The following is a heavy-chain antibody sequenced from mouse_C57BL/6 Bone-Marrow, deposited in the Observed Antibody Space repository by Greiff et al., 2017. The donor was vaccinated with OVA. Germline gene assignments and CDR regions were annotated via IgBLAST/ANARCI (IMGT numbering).Heavy chain of an antibody. CDR2: ISYSGST. CDR1: GYSITSDY. Sequence: EVQLVESGPGLAKPSQTLSLTCSVTGYSITSDYWNWIRKFPGNKLEYMGYISYSGSTYYNPSLKSRISITRDTSKNQYYLQLNSVTTEDTATYYCARYRSPYYGSSYGGYYAIDYWGQGTSVTVSS. V-gene: IGHV3-8*01. J-gene: IGHJ4*01. CDR3: ARYRSPYYGSSYGGYYAIDY. D-gene: IGHD1-1*01.